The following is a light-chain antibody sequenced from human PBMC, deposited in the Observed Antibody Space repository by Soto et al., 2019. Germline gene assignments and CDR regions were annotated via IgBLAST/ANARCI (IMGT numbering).Light chain of an antibody. J-gene: IGKJ4*01. CDR2: FAS. CDR1: QSVSNN. Sequence: EIVLTHSPATLSLSPGEGAPLSCRASQSVSNNLAWYQQKPGQAPRLLIYFASTRATGIPARFSGSGSGTEFTLTISSLQSEDFAVYYCQQYNKWPLTFGGGTKVETK. V-gene: IGKV3-15*01. CDR3: QQYNKWPLT.